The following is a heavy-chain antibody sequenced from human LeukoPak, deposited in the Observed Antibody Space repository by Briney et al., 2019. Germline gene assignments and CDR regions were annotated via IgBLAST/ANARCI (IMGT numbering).Heavy chain of an antibody. CDR2: INPNSGGT. D-gene: IGHD4-17*01. J-gene: IGHJ5*02. Sequence: SGNVSCKASGYTFTGYYIHWVRQAPGQGLEWMGWINPNSGGTNYAQKFQGRVTMTRDTYISTAYMELSRLRSDDTAVYYCARDADYGDYPWFDPWGQGTLVTVSS. V-gene: IGHV1-2*02. CDR1: GYTFTGYY. CDR3: ARDADYGDYPWFDP.